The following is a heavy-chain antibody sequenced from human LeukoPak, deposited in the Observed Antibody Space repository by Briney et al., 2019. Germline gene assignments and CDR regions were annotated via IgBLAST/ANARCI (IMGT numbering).Heavy chain of an antibody. Sequence: ASVKVSCKASGYTFTGYYMYWVRQAPGQGLEWMGWINPNSGGTNYAQKFQGRVTMTRDTSISTAYMDLSSLTSDDTAVYYCAREGGSSYGYAYHWGQGTLVTVSS. CDR2: INPNSGGT. V-gene: IGHV1-2*02. D-gene: IGHD5-18*01. J-gene: IGHJ5*02. CDR3: AREGGSSYGYAYH. CDR1: GYTFTGYY.